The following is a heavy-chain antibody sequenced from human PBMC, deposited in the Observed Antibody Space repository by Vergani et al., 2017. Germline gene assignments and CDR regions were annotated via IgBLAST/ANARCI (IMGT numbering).Heavy chain of an antibody. Sequence: QLLESGGGLIQPGGSLRLSCAASGFTFNSYAMTWVRQAPGKGLEWVSGINNNGGSTYYADSVKGRVTISRDNSKNTLYLQMNSLRVEDTAVYYCARAYGRYDWFDYWGQRTLVTVSS. J-gene: IGHJ4*01. CDR2: INNNGGST. CDR1: GFTFNSYA. V-gene: IGHV3-23*01. D-gene: IGHD1-20*01. CDR3: ARAYGRYDWFDY.